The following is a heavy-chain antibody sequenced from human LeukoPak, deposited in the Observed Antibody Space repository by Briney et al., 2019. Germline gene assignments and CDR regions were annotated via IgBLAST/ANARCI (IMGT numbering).Heavy chain of an antibody. CDR2: INSDGSST. CDR1: GSTFSSYW. CDR3: ARGAPSGSYYY. J-gene: IGHJ4*02. V-gene: IGHV3-74*01. D-gene: IGHD1-26*01. Sequence: GGSLRLSCAASGSTFSSYWMHWVRQAPGKGLVWVSRINSDGSSTTYADSVKGRFTISRDNAKNTLYLQMNSLRAEDTAVYYCARGAPSGSYYYWGQGTLVTVSS.